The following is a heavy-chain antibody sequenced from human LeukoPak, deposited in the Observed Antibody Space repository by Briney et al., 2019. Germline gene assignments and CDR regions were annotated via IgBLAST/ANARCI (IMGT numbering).Heavy chain of an antibody. CDR3: ARGPDILTGHNWFDP. Sequence: SETLSLTCAVSGVSIRSFYWSWFRRPPGKGLEWIGYINDSGRTSYNPSLKSRVTISVDTSKNQFSLKLSSVTAADTAVYYCARGPDILTGHNWFDPWGQGTLVTVSS. J-gene: IGHJ5*02. CDR1: GVSIRSFY. CDR2: INDSGRT. V-gene: IGHV4-59*12. D-gene: IGHD3-9*01.